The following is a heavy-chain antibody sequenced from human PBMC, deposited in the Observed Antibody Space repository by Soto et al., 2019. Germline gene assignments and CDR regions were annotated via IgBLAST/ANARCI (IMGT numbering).Heavy chain of an antibody. Sequence: SETLSLTCGVSGDSITTYKWWTWVRQTPGKGLEWIGEIYDSGNTRYNPSLKSRVTISKDTSKNELSLKLNSVTVADTAAYYCAAGRLREYYYAMDIWGQGTTVTVSS. CDR1: GDSITTYKW. V-gene: IGHV4-4*02. D-gene: IGHD2-21*02. CDR2: IYDSGNT. CDR3: AAGRLREYYYAMDI. J-gene: IGHJ6*02.